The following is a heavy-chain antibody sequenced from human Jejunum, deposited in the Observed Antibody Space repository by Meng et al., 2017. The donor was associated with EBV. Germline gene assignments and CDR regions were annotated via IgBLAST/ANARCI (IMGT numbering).Heavy chain of an antibody. CDR2: ISSGSSFI. J-gene: IGHJ4*02. Sequence: EVXLVESGGXLVKPGGSLRLSCAASGFTFSSYSMNWVRQAPGKGLEWVSYISSGSSFIYYADSVKGRFTISRDDAKNSLSLQMNNLGADDTAVYYCVRDSSFNVHWGQGTMVTVSA. CDR3: VRDSSFNVH. D-gene: IGHD3-16*02. V-gene: IGHV3-21*01. CDR1: GFTFSSYS.